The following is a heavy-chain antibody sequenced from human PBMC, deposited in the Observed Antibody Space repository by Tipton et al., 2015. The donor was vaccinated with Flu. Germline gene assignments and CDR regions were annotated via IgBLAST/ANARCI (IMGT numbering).Heavy chain of an antibody. CDR2: SYNSGTT. CDR3: ARARTPYYYYAMDV. V-gene: IGHV4-59*01. Sequence: TLSLTCTVSDGSITSYYWSWIRQPPGKGLEWIGYSYNSGTTNFNPSLMSRLTISVDTSKNQFSLKLSSVTAADTAVYFCARARTPYYYYAMDVWGQGTTVTVSS. CDR1: DGSITSYY. D-gene: IGHD1-14*01. J-gene: IGHJ6*02.